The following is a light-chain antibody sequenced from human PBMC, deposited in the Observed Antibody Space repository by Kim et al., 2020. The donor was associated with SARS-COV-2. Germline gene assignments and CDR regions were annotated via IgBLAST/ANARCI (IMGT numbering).Light chain of an antibody. CDR1: SSDVGGYNF. CDR3: SSYAGSKNWV. J-gene: IGLJ3*02. Sequence: GPSVTISCTGTSSDVGGYNFVSWYQQHPGKAPKLIIYEVNKRPSGVPDRFSGSKSGNTASLTVSGLQADDEADYYCSSYAGSKNWVFGGGAKLTVL. V-gene: IGLV2-8*01. CDR2: EVN.